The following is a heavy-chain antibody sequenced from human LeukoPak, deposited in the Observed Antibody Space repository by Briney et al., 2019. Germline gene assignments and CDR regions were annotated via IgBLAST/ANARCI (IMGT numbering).Heavy chain of an antibody. Sequence: GGSLRLSCAASGFTFSSYGMHWVRQAPGKGLEWVAFIRYDGSNKYYADSVKGRFTISRDNSKNTLYLQMNSLRAEDTAVYYCAKEKGDTAMAPYYFDYWGQGTLVTVPS. CDR3: AKEKGDTAMAPYYFDY. J-gene: IGHJ4*02. CDR2: IRYDGSNK. CDR1: GFTFSSYG. V-gene: IGHV3-30*02. D-gene: IGHD5-18*01.